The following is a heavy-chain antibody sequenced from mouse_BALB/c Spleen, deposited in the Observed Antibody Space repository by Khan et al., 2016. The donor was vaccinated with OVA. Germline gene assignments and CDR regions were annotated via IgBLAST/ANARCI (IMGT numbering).Heavy chain of an antibody. CDR3: ARSNSYWYFDV. CDR2: INTYTGQP. Sequence: QIQLVQSGPELKKPGETVKISCKASGYTFTNYGMNWVKQAPGKGLKWMGWINTYTGQPTYADDFKGRFAFSLETSASTAYLQINNLKNEDTGTYFCARSNSYWYFDVWGAGTTVTVSS. D-gene: IGHD4-1*02. J-gene: IGHJ1*01. V-gene: IGHV9-3-1*01. CDR1: GYTFTNYG.